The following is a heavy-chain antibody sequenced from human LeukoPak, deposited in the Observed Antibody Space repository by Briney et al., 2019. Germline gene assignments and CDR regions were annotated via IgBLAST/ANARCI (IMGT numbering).Heavy chain of an antibody. CDR2: INPNNGGT. D-gene: IGHD1-26*01. CDR3: ARFPSLLPFDY. V-gene: IGHV1-2*02. J-gene: IGHJ4*02. CDR1: GYTFTGYY. Sequence: ASVKVSCKASGYTFTGYYMHWVRQAPEEGLEWIGWINPNNGGTNYAPKFQGRVTMTRDTSISTAYMELSSLRSNDTAVYYCARFPSLLPFDYWGQGTLVTVSS.